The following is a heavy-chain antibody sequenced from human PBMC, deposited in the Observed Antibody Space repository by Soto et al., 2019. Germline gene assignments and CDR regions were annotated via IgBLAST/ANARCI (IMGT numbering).Heavy chain of an antibody. CDR2: IIPFYDKA. V-gene: IGHV1-69*06. CDR1: GGTFTNYA. J-gene: IGHJ6*02. D-gene: IGHD3-10*01. Sequence: QVELVQSGVEVKKPGSSLKVSCKASGGTFTNYAFNWVRQAPGQGLAWMGGIIPFYDKANYAEKFLGRVTITADKSTTTAYMELSSLTSDDTAVYFCARGYRELYYYAMDVWGRGTPFIVSS. CDR3: ARGYRELYYYAMDV.